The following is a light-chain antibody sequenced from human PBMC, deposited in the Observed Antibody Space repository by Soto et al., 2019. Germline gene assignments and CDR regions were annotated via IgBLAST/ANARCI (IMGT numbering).Light chain of an antibody. J-gene: IGKJ2*01. CDR2: GAS. CDR1: QSVSSYF. CDR3: QQYGNSPYT. Sequence: EIVLTQSPGTLSLSPGERATLSCRASQSVSSYFVAWYQQKPGQAPRLLIFGASDRATGIPDRFSGSGSGTDFILTISRLEPEDFAVYYCQQYGNSPYTFGQGTKLEIK. V-gene: IGKV3-20*01.